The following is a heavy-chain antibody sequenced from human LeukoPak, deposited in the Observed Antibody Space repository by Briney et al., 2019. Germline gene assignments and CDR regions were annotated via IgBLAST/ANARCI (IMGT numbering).Heavy chain of an antibody. V-gene: IGHV1-2*02. D-gene: IGHD2/OR15-2a*01. CDR2: INPNSGGT. CDR3: ARVSEYYYFDY. CDR1: GYTFSTYG. Sequence: ASVKVSCKASGYTFSTYGISWVRQAPGQGLEWMGWINPNSGGTNYAQKFQGRVIMTRDTSISTAYMELSRLRSDDTAVYYCARVSEYYYFDYWGQGTLVTVSS. J-gene: IGHJ4*02.